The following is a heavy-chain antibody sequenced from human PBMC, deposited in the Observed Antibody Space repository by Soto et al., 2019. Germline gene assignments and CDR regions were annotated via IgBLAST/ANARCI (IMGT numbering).Heavy chain of an antibody. CDR3: VKDRTYYYDSSGPELGGGYFDY. V-gene: IGHV3-64D*06. CDR1: GFTFSSYA. Sequence: EVQLVESGGGLVQPGGSLRLSCSASGFTFSSYAMHWVRQAPGKGLEYVSAISSNGGSTYYADSVKGRFTISRDNSKNTLYLQMSSLRAEDTAVYYCVKDRTYYYDSSGPELGGGYFDYWGQGTLVTVSS. J-gene: IGHJ4*02. CDR2: ISSNGGST. D-gene: IGHD3-22*01.